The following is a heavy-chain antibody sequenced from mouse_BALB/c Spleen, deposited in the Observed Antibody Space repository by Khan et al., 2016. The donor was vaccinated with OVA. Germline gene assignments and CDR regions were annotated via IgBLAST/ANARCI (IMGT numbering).Heavy chain of an antibody. CDR3: ARGNYYGYYFDY. CDR2: ISYSGVT. D-gene: IGHD1-1*01. Sequence: EVQLQESGPGLVKPSQSLSLTCTVTGYSITSGYAWNWIRQFPGNKLEWMGYISYSGVTSYTPSLQSRISITRDTSKNQFFLQLNSVTTEDTATYYFARGNYYGYYFDYWGQGTTLTVSS. V-gene: IGHV3-2*02. J-gene: IGHJ2*01. CDR1: GYSITSGYA.